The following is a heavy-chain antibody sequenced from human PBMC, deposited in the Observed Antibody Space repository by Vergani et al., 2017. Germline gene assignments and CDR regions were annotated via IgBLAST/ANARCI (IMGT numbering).Heavy chain of an antibody. V-gene: IGHV3-33*01. CDR1: GFTFSSYG. CDR2: IWYDGSNK. J-gene: IGHJ4*02. CDR3: ARDQFTGYNYNYGGYDF. Sequence: QVQLVESGGGVVQPGRSLRLSCAASGFTFSSYGMHWVRQAPGMGLEWVALIWYDGSNKYYTDSVKGRFTISRDTSKNTLYLQMNSLRAEDTAVYYCARDQFTGYNYNYGGYDFWGQGTLVTVSS. D-gene: IGHD1-7*01.